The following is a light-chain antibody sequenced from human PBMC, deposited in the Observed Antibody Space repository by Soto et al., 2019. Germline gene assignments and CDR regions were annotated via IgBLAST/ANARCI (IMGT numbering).Light chain of an antibody. J-gene: IGKJ5*01. CDR1: QSVSSSY. Sequence: IVLTQSPGTLSLSPGERATLSCRASQSVSSSYLAWYQQKPGQAPRLLIYDASTRATDIPDRFSGSGFGTDLTLTISRLEPEDFAVYYCQQYGSSPPITFGQGTRLEIE. V-gene: IGKV3-20*01. CDR2: DAS. CDR3: QQYGSSPPIT.